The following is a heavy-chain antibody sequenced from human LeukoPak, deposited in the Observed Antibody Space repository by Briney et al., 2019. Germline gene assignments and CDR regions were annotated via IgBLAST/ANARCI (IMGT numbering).Heavy chain of an antibody. CDR3: ARLSYGGNSESYFDH. J-gene: IGHJ4*02. CDR2: VYYTGTT. V-gene: IGHV4-39*01. CDR1: GGSVSSRSYY. D-gene: IGHD4-23*01. Sequence: PSETLSLTCTVSGGSVSSRSYYRDWIRQPPGKGLEWIGNVYYTGTTYYNPSLKSRVTISVDTSKNQFSLKLSSVTAADTAVYYCARLSYGGNSESYFDHWGQGTLVTVSS.